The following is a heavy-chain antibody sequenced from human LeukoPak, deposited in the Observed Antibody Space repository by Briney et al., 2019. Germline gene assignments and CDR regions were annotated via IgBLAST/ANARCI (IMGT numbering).Heavy chain of an antibody. CDR3: ARWKDTALFPYYFDY. J-gene: IGHJ4*02. D-gene: IGHD5-18*01. V-gene: IGHV4-34*01. Sequence: SETLSLTCAVYGGSFSGYYWSWIRQPPGKGPEWIGEINHSGSTNYNPSLKSRVTISVDTSKNQFSLKLSSVTAADTAVYYCARWKDTALFPYYFDYWGQGTLVTVSS. CDR2: INHSGST. CDR1: GGSFSGYY.